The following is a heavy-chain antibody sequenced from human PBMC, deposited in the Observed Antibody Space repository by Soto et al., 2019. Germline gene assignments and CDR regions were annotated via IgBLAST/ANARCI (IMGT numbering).Heavy chain of an antibody. D-gene: IGHD2-15*01. CDR3: ARGRGSCSSFWASDI. V-gene: IGHV3-48*01. J-gene: IGHJ3*02. CDR1: GFSFRSYT. CDR2: ISSSSGTI. Sequence: GGSLRLSCAASGFSFRSYTMSWVRQAPGKGLEWISYISSSSGTIYNADSVKGRFTISRDNAKNSLYLQMNSLRAEDTAVYYCARGRGSCSSFWASDIWGQGTMVTVAS.